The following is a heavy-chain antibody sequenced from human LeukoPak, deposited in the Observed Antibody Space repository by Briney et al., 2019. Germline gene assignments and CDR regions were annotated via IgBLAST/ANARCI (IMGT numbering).Heavy chain of an antibody. J-gene: IGHJ4*02. Sequence: GGSLRLSCAASGVTFSYYWMHWVRQAPGKGLVWVSRINSDGSSANYADSVKGRFTISRDNAKNTLYLQMNSLKAEDTAVYYCVREGGYDPFEYWGQGTLVTVPS. CDR1: GVTFSYYW. CDR2: INSDGSSA. V-gene: IGHV3-74*01. CDR3: VREGGYDPFEY. D-gene: IGHD5-12*01.